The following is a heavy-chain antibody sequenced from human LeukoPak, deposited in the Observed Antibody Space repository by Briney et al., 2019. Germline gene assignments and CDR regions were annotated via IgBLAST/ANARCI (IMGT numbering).Heavy chain of an antibody. CDR1: GSSFTTYW. J-gene: IGHJ4*02. V-gene: IGHV5-51*01. CDR3: ARFYGDADY. CDR2: IYPSDSDT. Sequence: GESLQISCKGSGSSFTTYWIGWVRPLPGKGLEWMGIIYPSDSDTRYSPSFQGQVTISADKSISTAYLQWNSLKASDTAMYYCARFYGDADYWGQGTLVTVSS. D-gene: IGHD4-17*01.